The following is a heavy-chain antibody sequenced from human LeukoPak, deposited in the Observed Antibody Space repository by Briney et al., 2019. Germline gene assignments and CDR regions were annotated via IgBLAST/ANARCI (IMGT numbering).Heavy chain of an antibody. J-gene: IGHJ4*02. CDR1: GFTISSYG. Sequence: GTSLRLSCAASGFTISSYGIHWVRKAPAKGLEWAAVIWYDGSNQYYADAVKGRFTISRDNSKNTLYLQMNSLRAEDTAVYYCARSSGDWEPLDVNYWGQGTLVTV. CDR2: IWYDGSNQ. V-gene: IGHV3-33*01. CDR3: ARSSGDWEPLDVNY. D-gene: IGHD1-26*01.